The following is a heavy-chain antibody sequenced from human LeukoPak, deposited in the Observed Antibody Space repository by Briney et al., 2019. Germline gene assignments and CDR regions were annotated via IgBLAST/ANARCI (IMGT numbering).Heavy chain of an antibody. D-gene: IGHD1-7*01. CDR1: GGSVSSHDYY. CDR3: ARRGITGTTDY. V-gene: IGHV4-61*08. CDR2: IYYSGTT. Sequence: PSETLSLTCIVSGGSVSSHDYYWNWIRQPPGKGLEWIGYIYYSGTTNYNPSLKSRVTISVDTSKNQFSLKLSSVTAADTAVYYCARRGITGTTDYWGQGTLVTVSS. J-gene: IGHJ4*02.